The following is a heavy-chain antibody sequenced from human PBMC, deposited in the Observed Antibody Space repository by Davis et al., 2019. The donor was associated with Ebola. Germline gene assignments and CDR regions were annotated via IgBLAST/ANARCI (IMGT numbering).Heavy chain of an antibody. CDR1: GYTFTSYG. V-gene: IGHV1-2*04. CDR3: AREILHGYNIEAIPDGAFDI. J-gene: IGHJ3*02. D-gene: IGHD5-24*01. CDR2: INPNSGGT. Sequence: ASVKVSCKASGYTFTSYGISWVRQAPGQGLEWMGWINPNSGGTNYAQKFQGWVTMTRDTSISTAYMELSRLRSDDTAVYYCAREILHGYNIEAIPDGAFDIWGQGTMVTVSS.